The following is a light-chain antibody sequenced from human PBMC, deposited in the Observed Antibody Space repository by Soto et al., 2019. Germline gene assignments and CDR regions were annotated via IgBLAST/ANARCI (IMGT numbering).Light chain of an antibody. J-gene: IGKJ2*02. CDR1: QNISSY. CDR2: TAS. CDR3: QQSYSTLWT. V-gene: IGKV1-39*01. Sequence: DIQMTQSPSSLSASVGARVTITCRASQNISSYLNWYQQKPGRAPKLLIYTASSLQSGVPSRFTGSGSGTDFTLTISSLQPEDVATFYCQQSYSTLWTFGQGTKVDIK.